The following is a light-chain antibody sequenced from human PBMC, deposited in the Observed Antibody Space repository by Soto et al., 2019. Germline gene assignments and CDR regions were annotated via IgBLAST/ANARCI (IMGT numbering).Light chain of an antibody. Sequence: QSALTQPASVSGSPGQSITLSCPGTSSDVGSYNLVSWYQQHPGKAPKLMIYEGSKRPSGVSNRFSGSKSGNTASLTISGLQAEDEADYYCCSYAGSSTFDVVFGGGTKLTVL. CDR3: CSYAGSSTFDVV. J-gene: IGLJ2*01. V-gene: IGLV2-23*03. CDR2: EGS. CDR1: SSDVGSYNL.